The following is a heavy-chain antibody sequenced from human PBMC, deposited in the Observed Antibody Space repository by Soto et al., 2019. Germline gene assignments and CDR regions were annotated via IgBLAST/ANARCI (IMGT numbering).Heavy chain of an antibody. CDR2: VYSNGNT. CDR1: GGSISSTSYF. J-gene: IGHJ4*02. D-gene: IGHD3-10*01. CDR3: AAYGSGSQREFDY. V-gene: IGHV4-39*01. Sequence: QLQLQESGPGLVKPSETLSLTCTVSGGSISSTSYFWGWIRQPPGKGLEWIGSVYSNGNTYYSPSLQSRLTVSVDTSKNQFSLILSSLTAADTAVYYCAAYGSGSQREFDYWGQGSLVTVSS.